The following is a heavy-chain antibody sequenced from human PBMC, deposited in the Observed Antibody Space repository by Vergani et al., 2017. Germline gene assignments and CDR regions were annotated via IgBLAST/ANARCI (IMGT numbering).Heavy chain of an antibody. CDR1: GGSISSYY. V-gene: IGHV4-59*01. D-gene: IGHD3-3*01. CDR2: IYYSGST. Sequence: QVQLQESGPGLVKPSETLSLTCTVSGGSISSYYWSWIRQPPGKGLEWIGYIYYSGSTNYNPSLKSRVTISVDTSKNQFSLKLSSVTAADTAVYYCARSAYYDFWSGYYEVGNEAFDIWGQGTMVTVSS. J-gene: IGHJ3*02. CDR3: ARSAYYDFWSGYYEVGNEAFDI.